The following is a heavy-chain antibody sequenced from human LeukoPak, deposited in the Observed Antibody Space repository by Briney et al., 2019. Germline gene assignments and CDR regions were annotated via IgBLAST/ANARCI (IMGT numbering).Heavy chain of an antibody. CDR2: IVWNRGSI. CDR1: GFTFDDYA. CDR3: AKDVGYSSTFTFEY. J-gene: IGHJ4*02. V-gene: IGHV3-9*01. D-gene: IGHD6-19*01. Sequence: PGGSLRLSCTASGFTFDDYAMHWVRQAPGKGLEWVSGIVWNRGSIDYADSVKGRFTISRDNAKNSLYLQMNSLRTEDTALYYCAKDVGYSSTFTFEYWGQGTLVTVSS.